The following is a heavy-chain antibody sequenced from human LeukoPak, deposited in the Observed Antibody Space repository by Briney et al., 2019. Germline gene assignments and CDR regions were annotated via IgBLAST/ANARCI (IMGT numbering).Heavy chain of an antibody. CDR2: INPNSGGT. CDR3: ARGLWTMVRGVIINPVYY. Sequence: ASVKVSCKASGYTFTGYYMHWVRQAPGQGLEWMGWINPNSGGTNYAQKFQGRVTMTRDTSISTAYMELSRLRSDDTAVYYCARGLWTMVRGVIINPVYYWGQGTLVTVSS. V-gene: IGHV1-2*02. CDR1: GYTFTGYY. J-gene: IGHJ4*02. D-gene: IGHD3-10*01.